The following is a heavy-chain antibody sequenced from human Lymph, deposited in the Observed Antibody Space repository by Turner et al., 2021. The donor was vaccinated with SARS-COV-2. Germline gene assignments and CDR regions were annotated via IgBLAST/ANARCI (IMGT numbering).Heavy chain of an antibody. CDR1: GFTFSTYS. D-gene: IGHD4-17*01. J-gene: IGHJ4*02. CDR3: ARDIPTTADYFDY. V-gene: IGHV3-21*01. CDR2: ISSSSSYI. Sequence: EVQLVESGGGLVKPGGSLRHSCAASGFTFSTYSMNWVRQAPGKGLEWISSISSSSSYIYYADSVKGRFTISRDDAKNSLYLQMNSLRAEDTAVYYCARDIPTTADYFDYWGQGTLVTVSS.